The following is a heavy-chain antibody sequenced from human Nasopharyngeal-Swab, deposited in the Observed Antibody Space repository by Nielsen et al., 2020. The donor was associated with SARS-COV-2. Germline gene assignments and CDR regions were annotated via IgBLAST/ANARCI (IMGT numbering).Heavy chain of an antibody. CDR2: ISYDGSNK. V-gene: IGHV3-30-3*01. J-gene: IGHJ4*02. D-gene: IGHD5-12*01. Sequence: GESLKISCAASGFTFSSYAMHWVRQAPGKGLEWVAVISYDGSNKYYADSVKGRFTISRDNSKNTLYLQMNSLRAEDTAAYYCARVRIVATIRQGFDYWGQGTLVTVSS. CDR1: GFTFSSYA. CDR3: ARVRIVATIRQGFDY.